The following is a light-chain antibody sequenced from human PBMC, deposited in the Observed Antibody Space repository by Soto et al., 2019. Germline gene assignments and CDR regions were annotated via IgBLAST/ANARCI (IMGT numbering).Light chain of an antibody. CDR1: QSVSSY. J-gene: IGKJ5*01. Sequence: VVTQSAATLSLSPGERSPRSCMASQSVSSYLAWYQQKPGQAPMLLIYDASNRATGIPARFSGSGSGTDFTLTISSLEPEDFAVHYCQQRTTCPSIPVAQRTRLDIK. CDR2: DAS. CDR3: QQRTTCPSIP. V-gene: IGKV3-11*01.